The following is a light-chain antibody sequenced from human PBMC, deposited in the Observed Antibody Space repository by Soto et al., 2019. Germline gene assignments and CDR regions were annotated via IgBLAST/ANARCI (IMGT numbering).Light chain of an antibody. Sequence: EIVLTQSPATLSLSPGNIVTLSCRASQSIWRSLAWYQQKPGQAPRLLIYGSSNRATGIPARFSGSGSGTDFTLTITSLEPEDFAVYYCQQSSHWPPVFGGGTRVEIK. CDR3: QQSSHWPPV. CDR2: GSS. CDR1: QSIWRS. J-gene: IGKJ4*01. V-gene: IGKV3-11*01.